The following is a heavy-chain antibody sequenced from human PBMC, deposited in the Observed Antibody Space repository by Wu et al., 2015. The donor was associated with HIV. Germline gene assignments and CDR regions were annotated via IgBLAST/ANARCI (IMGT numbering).Heavy chain of an antibody. V-gene: IGHV4-59*11. CDR1: GGSISSHY. CDR2: IYYSGST. J-gene: IGHJ3*02. D-gene: IGHD2-2*02. Sequence: QVQLQESGPGLVKPSETLSLTCTVSGGSISSHYWSWIRQPPGKGLEWIGYIYYSGSTNYNPSLKSRVTISVDTSKNQFSLKLSSVTAADTAVYYCAREAVDIVIVPAAIPAGAFDIWGQGTMVTVSS. CDR3: AREAVDIVIVPAAIPAGAFDI.